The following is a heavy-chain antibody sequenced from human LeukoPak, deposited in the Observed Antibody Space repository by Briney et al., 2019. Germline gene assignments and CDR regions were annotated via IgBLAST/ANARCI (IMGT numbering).Heavy chain of an antibody. V-gene: IGHV4-38-2*02. J-gene: IGHJ4*02. Sequence: SETLSLTCTVSGYSIGSGSYWGWIRQPPGKGLECIGSISYSGSTYYNPSLKSRVTISIDTSKNEFSLKLTSVTAADTAVYYCARVLGHTSGWYDYWGQGTLVTVSS. CDR2: ISYSGST. CDR3: ARVLGHTSGWYDY. D-gene: IGHD6-19*01. CDR1: GYSIGSGSY.